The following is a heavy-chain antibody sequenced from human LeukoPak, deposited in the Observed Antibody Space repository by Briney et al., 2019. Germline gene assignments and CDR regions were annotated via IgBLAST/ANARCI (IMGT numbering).Heavy chain of an antibody. Sequence: GGSLRLSCAASGFTFTNCAMIWVGQAPRKGGGGGTTISGSGDTRDYADSVKGRFTISSDNSMHTFYLQMNSLRVDHTAVYYCAKGAPPSGYSMVDYWGQGTLVTVSS. D-gene: IGHD3-22*01. V-gene: IGHV3-23*01. CDR3: AKGAPPSGYSMVDY. CDR2: ISGSGDTR. J-gene: IGHJ4*02. CDR1: GFTFTNCA.